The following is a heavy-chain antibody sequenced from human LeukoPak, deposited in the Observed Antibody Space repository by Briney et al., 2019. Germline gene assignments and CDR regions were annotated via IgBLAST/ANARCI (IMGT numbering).Heavy chain of an antibody. Sequence: GGSLRLSCAASGFTFSSYSMNWVRQAPGKGLEWVSYISSSSSTIYYADSVKGRFTISRDNAKNSLYLQMNSLRDEDTAVYYCARDRCSSTSCYDYYHYGMDVWGQGTTVTVSS. CDR3: ARDRCSSTSCYDYYHYGMDV. V-gene: IGHV3-48*02. CDR1: GFTFSSYS. CDR2: ISSSSSTI. J-gene: IGHJ6*02. D-gene: IGHD2-2*01.